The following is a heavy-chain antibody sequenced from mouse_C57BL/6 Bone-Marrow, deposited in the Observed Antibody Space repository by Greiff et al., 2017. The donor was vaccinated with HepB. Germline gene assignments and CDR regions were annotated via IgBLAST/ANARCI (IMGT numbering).Heavy chain of an antibody. Sequence: VQLQQSGPELVKPGDSVKISCKASGYSFTGYFMNWVMQSHGKSLEWIGRINPYNGDTFYNQKFKGKATLTVDKSSSTAHMELRSLTSEGSAGYYWARKGEDYGSRKAMEYWGEGTSVTVSS. CDR2: INPYNGDT. D-gene: IGHD1-1*01. CDR3: ARKGEDYGSRKAMEY. J-gene: IGHJ4*01. CDR1: GYSFTGYF. V-gene: IGHV1-20*01.